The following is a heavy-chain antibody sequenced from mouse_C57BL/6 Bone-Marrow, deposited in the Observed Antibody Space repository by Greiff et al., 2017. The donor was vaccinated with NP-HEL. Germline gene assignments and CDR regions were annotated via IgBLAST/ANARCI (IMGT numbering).Heavy chain of an antibody. V-gene: IGHV1-72*01. CDR3: ARSPEFAY. CDR1: GYTFTSYW. J-gene: IGHJ3*01. CDR2: IDPTSGGT. Sequence: QVQLQQSGAELVKPGASVKLSCKASGYTFTSYWMHWVKQRPGRGLAWIGRIDPTSGGTQYNEKFKSKATLTVDKPSSTAYMPLSSLTSEDSAVYYCARSPEFAYWGQGTLVTVSA.